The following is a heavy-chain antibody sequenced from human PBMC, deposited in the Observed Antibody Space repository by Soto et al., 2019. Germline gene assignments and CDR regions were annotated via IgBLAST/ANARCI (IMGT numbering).Heavy chain of an antibody. Sequence: GASVKVSCKASGYTFTSYGISWVRQAPGQGLEWMGWISAYNGNTNYARKLQGRVTMTTDTSTSTAYMELRSLRSDDTAVYYCARVLIIVVVPAAMRANWFDPWGQGTLVTVSS. J-gene: IGHJ5*02. CDR3: ARVLIIVVVPAAMRANWFDP. V-gene: IGHV1-18*01. CDR2: ISAYNGNT. CDR1: GYTFTSYG. D-gene: IGHD2-2*01.